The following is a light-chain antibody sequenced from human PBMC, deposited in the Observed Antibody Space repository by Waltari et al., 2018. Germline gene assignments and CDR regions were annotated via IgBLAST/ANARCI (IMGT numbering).Light chain of an antibody. CDR1: QSVGSSS. CDR2: CAS. CDR3: QQHGTLPAT. J-gene: IGKJ1*01. Sequence: EIVLTQSPGTASLSPGEGVPLSCRASQSVGSSSLAWYQQKPGQAPRLVIYCASRRATGRPDRFSGSGYGTDFSLTISRLEPEDFAVYYCQQHGTLPATFGQGTKVEIK. V-gene: IGKV3-20*01.